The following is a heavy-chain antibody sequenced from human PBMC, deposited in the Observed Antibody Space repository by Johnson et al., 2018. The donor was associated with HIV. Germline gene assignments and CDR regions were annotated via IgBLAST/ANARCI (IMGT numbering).Heavy chain of an antibody. CDR2: INWNSGKM. J-gene: IGHJ3*02. Sequence: VQLVESGGGLARPGTSLRISCAASGFTFDDYAMHWVRQAPGKGLEWVSVINWNSGKMFYVDSVKGRFTLSRDNAKNSLHLQMNSLRAEDTAVYYCAKDTTSVLGGNYYASSSDAYDMWGQGTMVIVSS. CDR3: AKDTTSVLGGNYYASSSDAYDM. V-gene: IGHV3-9*01. CDR1: GFTFDDYA. D-gene: IGHD1-26*01.